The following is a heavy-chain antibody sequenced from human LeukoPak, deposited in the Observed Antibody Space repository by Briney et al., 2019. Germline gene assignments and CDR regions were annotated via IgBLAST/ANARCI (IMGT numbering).Heavy chain of an antibody. CDR1: GGSISSYY. CDR2: IYYSGST. V-gene: IGHV4-59*12. CDR3: ARWGRGGLYDFWSGPSDYYYMDV. D-gene: IGHD3-3*01. Sequence: SETLSLTCTVSGGSISSYYWSWVRQPPGKGLEWIGYIYYSGSTNYNPSLKSRVTISVDTSNNQFSLKLSSVTAADTAVYYCARWGRGGLYDFWSGPSDYYYMDVWGKGTTVTVSS. J-gene: IGHJ6*03.